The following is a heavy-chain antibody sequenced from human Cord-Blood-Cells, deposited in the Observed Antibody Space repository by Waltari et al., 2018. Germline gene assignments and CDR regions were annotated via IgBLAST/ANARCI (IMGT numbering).Heavy chain of an antibody. Sequence: EVQLVEFGGGLIQPGGSLILYCAASGFTVSSNYMSWVRQAPGKGLEGGSVIYSGGSTYYAESVKGRFTISRDNSKNTLYLQRNSRRAEDTAVYYCARDRDSSSWYDYWGQGTLVTVSS. CDR3: ARDRDSSSWYDY. CDR1: GFTVSSNY. J-gene: IGHJ4*02. CDR2: IYSGGST. D-gene: IGHD6-13*01. V-gene: IGHV3-53*01.